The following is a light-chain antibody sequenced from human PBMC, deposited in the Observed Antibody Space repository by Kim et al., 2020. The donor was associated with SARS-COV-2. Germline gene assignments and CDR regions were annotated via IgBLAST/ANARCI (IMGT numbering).Light chain of an antibody. CDR2: EDN. V-gene: IGLV6-57*04. CDR1: SGSIASNY. Sequence: NFMLTQPHSVSESPGKTVTISCTRSSGSIASNYVQWYQQRPGSAPTTVIYEDNQRPSGVPDRFSGSIDSSSNSASLTFSGLKTEDEADYYCQSYDSSNQDVVFGGGTQLTVL. J-gene: IGLJ2*01. CDR3: QSYDSSNQDVV.